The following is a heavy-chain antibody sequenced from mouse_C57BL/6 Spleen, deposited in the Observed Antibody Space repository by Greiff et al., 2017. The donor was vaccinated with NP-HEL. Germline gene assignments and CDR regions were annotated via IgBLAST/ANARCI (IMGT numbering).Heavy chain of an antibody. CDR1: GFNIKNTY. J-gene: IGHJ1*03. CDR3: VTTTVVADWYFDV. CDR2: IDPANGNT. V-gene: IGHV14-3*01. Sequence: VQLKESVAELVRPGASVKLSCTASGFNIKNTYMHWVKQRPEQGLEWIGRIDPANGNTKYAPKFQGKATITADTSSNTAYLQLSSLTSEDTAIYYCVTTTVVADWYFDVWGTGTTVTVSS. D-gene: IGHD1-1*01.